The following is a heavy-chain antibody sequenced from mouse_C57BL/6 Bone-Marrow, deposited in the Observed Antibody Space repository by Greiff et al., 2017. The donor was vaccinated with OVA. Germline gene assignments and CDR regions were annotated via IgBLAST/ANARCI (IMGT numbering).Heavy chain of an antibody. CDR2: INPNNGGT. CDR3: ARGGWLLRRTYWYFDV. Sequence: EVQLQQSGPELVKPGASVKIPCKASGYTFTDYNMDWVKQSHGKSLEWIGDINPNNGGTIYNQKFKGKATLTVDKSSSTAYMELRSLTSEDTAVYYCARGGWLLRRTYWYFDVWGTGTTVTVSS. J-gene: IGHJ1*03. V-gene: IGHV1-18*01. CDR1: GYTFTDYN. D-gene: IGHD2-3*01.